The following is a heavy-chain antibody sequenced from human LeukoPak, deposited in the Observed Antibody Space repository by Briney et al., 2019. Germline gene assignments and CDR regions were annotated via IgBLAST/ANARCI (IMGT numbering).Heavy chain of an antibody. CDR2: INQDGSEE. CDR1: GLTLSNYW. V-gene: IGHV3-7*01. J-gene: IGHJ4*02. CDR3: ANDYGDSPNDLFDY. Sequence: PGGSLRLSCAASGLTLSNYWMSWVRQAPGKGLEWVANINQDGSEEYYVDSVKGRFTISRDNAKNSLYLQMNSLRAEDTAVYYCANDYGDSPNDLFDYWGQGTLVTVSS. D-gene: IGHD4-17*01.